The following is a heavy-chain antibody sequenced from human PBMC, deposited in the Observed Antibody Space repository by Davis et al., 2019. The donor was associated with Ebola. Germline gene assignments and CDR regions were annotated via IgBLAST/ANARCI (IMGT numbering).Heavy chain of an antibody. CDR3: ASRYTGSPYNWYDP. J-gene: IGHJ5*02. V-gene: IGHV4-39*01. D-gene: IGHD1-26*01. CDR2: IYYSGST. CDR1: GGSFSGYY. Sequence: SETLSLTCAVYGGSFSGYYWGWIRQPPGKGLEWIGSIYYSGSTYYNPSLKSRVTISVDTSTNQVSLRLNSVTAADTAMYYCASRYTGSPYNWYDPWGQGTLVSVSS.